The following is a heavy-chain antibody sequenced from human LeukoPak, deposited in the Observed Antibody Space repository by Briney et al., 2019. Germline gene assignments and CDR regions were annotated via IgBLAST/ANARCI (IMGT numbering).Heavy chain of an antibody. CDR2: IYYSGST. CDR3: ARVPLYSGTYYFDY. V-gene: IGHV4-59*01. J-gene: IGHJ4*02. D-gene: IGHD1-26*01. Sequence: SETLSLTCTVSGGTISGYYWSWIRQPPGKGLEWIGYIYYSGSTNYNPSLKSRVTISVDASKDQFSLKLSSVTAAATAVYYCARVPLYSGTYYFDYWGQGTLVTVSS. CDR1: GGTISGYY.